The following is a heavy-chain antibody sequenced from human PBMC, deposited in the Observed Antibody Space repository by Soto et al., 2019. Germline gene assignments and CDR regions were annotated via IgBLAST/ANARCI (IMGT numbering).Heavy chain of an antibody. V-gene: IGHV1-69*12. J-gene: IGHJ3*02. D-gene: IGHD6-13*01. Sequence: QVQLVQSGAEVKKPGSAVKVSCKVSGGTFSNYAIDWVRQAPGQGLEWMGRIIPIFGSTNYAQKFQGRVTITADESTMTAYMELSSLRYDDMALYYCAREVAADGTFREDVFDIWGQGTVVTVSS. CDR3: AREVAADGTFREDVFDI. CDR2: IIPIFGST. CDR1: GGTFSNYA.